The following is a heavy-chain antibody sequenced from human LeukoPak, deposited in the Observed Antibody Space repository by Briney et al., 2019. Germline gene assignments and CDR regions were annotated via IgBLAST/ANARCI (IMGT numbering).Heavy chain of an antibody. Sequence: GGSLRLSCAVSGITLSNYGMSWVRQAPGKGLEWVAGISGSGGGTYYADSVKGRFTISRDNPKNTLYLQMNRLRAEDTPVYFCAKRGVVIRVILVGFHKEAYYFDSWGQGALVTVSS. CDR2: ISGSGGGT. D-gene: IGHD3-22*01. CDR1: GITLSNYG. CDR3: AKRGVVIRVILVGFHKEAYYFDS. J-gene: IGHJ4*02. V-gene: IGHV3-23*01.